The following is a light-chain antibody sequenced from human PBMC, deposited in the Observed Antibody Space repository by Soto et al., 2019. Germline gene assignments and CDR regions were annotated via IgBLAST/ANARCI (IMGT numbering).Light chain of an antibody. CDR2: AAS. Sequence: DIQMTQSPSSLSASVGDRVTITCRASQSISNYLACYQQKPGKAPKLLIYAASTLQSGVPSRFSSSGSGTDFTLTISSLQPADVATYYCQKYSSAARTFGQGTKVEI. CDR1: QSISNY. J-gene: IGKJ1*01. CDR3: QKYSSAART. V-gene: IGKV1-27*01.